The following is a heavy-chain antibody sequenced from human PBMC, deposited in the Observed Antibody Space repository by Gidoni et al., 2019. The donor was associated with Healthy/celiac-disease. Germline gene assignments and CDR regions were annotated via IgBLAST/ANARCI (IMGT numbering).Heavy chain of an antibody. CDR1: GFTFSSYA. J-gene: IGHJ4*02. CDR3: AKGTYDSSGYCFDY. D-gene: IGHD3-22*01. CDR2: ISGSGGST. V-gene: IGHV3-23*01. Sequence: EVQLLESGGGLVQPGGSLSLSCAASGFTFSSYAMSWVRQAPGQGLEWVSAISGSGGSTYYADSVKGRFPISRDNSKNTLYLQMNSLRAEDTAVYYCAKGTYDSSGYCFDYWGQGTLVTVSS.